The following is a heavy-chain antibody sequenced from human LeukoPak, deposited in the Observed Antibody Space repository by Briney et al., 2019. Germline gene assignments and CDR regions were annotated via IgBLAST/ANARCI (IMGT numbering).Heavy chain of an antibody. CDR3: ARDRLLWFGELLGDNWFDP. CDR2: IWYDGSNK. V-gene: IGHV3-33*01. CDR1: GSTFSSYG. J-gene: IGHJ5*02. Sequence: GRSLRLSCAASGSTFSSYGMHWVRQAPGKGLEWVAVIWYDGSNKYYADSVKGRFTISRDNSKNTLYLQMNSLRAEDTAVYYCARDRLLWFGELLGDNWFDPWGQGTLVTVSS. D-gene: IGHD3-10*01.